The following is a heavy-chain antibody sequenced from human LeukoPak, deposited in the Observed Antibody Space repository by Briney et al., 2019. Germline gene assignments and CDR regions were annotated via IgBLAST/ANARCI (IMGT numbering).Heavy chain of an antibody. Sequence: SETLSLTCTVSGGSISSYYWSWIRQPPGKGLEWIGYIYYSGSTNYNPSLKSRVTISVDTSKNQFSLKLSSVTAADTAVYYCARVGYSSSTYIDYWGQGTLVTVSS. J-gene: IGHJ4*02. CDR1: GGSISSYY. D-gene: IGHD6-6*01. CDR3: ARVGYSSSTYIDY. CDR2: IYYSGST. V-gene: IGHV4-59*01.